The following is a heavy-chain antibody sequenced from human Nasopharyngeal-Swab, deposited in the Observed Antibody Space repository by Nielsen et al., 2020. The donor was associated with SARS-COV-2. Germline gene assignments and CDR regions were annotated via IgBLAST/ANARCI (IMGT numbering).Heavy chain of an antibody. CDR3: ARVVVVPASTTPPYYYGMDV. CDR1: GFTFSSYW. CDR2: IKQDGSEK. D-gene: IGHD2-2*01. V-gene: IGHV3-7*01. J-gene: IGHJ6*02. Sequence: GESLKISCAASGFTFSSYWMSWVRQAPGKGLEWVANIKQDGSEKYYVDSVKGRFTISRDNAKNSLYLQMNSLRAEDTAVYYCARVVVVPASTTPPYYYGMDVWGQGTTVTVSS.